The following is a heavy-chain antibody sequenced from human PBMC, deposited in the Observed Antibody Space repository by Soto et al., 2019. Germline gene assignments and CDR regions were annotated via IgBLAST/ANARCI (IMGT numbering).Heavy chain of an antibody. CDR3: ARGGIIVVVVAATVSAEYFQH. D-gene: IGHD2-15*01. CDR1: GYTFTSYA. V-gene: IGHV1-3*01. Sequence: ASVKVSCKASGYTFTSYAMHWVRQAPGQRLEWMGWINAGNGNTKYSQEFQGRVTITRDTSASTAYMELSSLRSEDTAVYYCARGGIIVVVVAATVSAEYFQHWGQGTLVTVSS. J-gene: IGHJ1*01. CDR2: INAGNGNT.